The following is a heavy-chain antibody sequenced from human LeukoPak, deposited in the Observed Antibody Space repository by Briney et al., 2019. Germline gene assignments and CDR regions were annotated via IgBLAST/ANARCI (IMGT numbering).Heavy chain of an antibody. D-gene: IGHD2-8*02. Sequence: ASVKVSCKASGYSFTRFGITWVRQAPGQGLEWMGWISALYGHTNYVQKFQGRVTMTTDTSTSTPYMELRSLRSDDTAVYYCARDFYHGHCAGLSCFLLDSWGQGALVIVSS. CDR1: GYSFTRFG. CDR2: ISALYGHT. V-gene: IGHV1-18*01. J-gene: IGHJ4*02. CDR3: ARDFYHGHCAGLSCFLLDS.